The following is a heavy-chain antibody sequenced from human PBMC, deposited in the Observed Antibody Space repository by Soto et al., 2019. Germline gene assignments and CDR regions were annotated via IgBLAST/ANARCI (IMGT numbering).Heavy chain of an antibody. V-gene: IGHV1-2*02. Sequence: GASVKVSCKASGYTFTDYYIHWVRQAPGRGLEWIGWINPRSGNTNYAQKFQGRVTITRDMSTSTAYMELSSLRSEDTAVYYCAATSGGCISTSCYVDYYYYGMDVWGQGTTVTVSS. D-gene: IGHD2-2*01. CDR2: INPRSGNT. J-gene: IGHJ6*02. CDR1: GYTFTDYY. CDR3: AATSGGCISTSCYVDYYYYGMDV.